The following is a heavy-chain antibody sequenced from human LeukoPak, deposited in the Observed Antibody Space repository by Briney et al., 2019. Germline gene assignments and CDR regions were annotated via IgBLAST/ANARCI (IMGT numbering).Heavy chain of an antibody. CDR2: IYYSGST. V-gene: IGHV4-39*01. CDR1: GGSISSSSYY. J-gene: IGHJ6*03. Sequence: SETLSLTCTVSGGSISSSSYYWGWIRQPPGKGLEWIGSIYYSGSTYYNPSLKSRVTISVDTSKNQFSLKLSSVTAAGTAVYYCARHSLYSSSNYYYYYYYMDVWGKGTTVTISS. D-gene: IGHD6-13*01. CDR3: ARHSLYSSSNYYYYYYYMDV.